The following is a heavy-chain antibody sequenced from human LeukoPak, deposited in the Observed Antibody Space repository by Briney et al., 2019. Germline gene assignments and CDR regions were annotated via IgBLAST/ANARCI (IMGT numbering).Heavy chain of an antibody. CDR3: ARDGPAPSMTTVTSNY. Sequence: GGSLRLSCAASGFTFTHFGMHWVRPAPGRGLEWVAFINYDGSDKYYTDSVKGRFTISRDNSKNTLYLQMNSMRTEDTAVYYCARDGPAPSMTTVTSNYWGQGTLVTVSS. CDR2: INYDGSDK. CDR1: GFTFTHFG. J-gene: IGHJ4*02. V-gene: IGHV3-30*02. D-gene: IGHD4-17*01.